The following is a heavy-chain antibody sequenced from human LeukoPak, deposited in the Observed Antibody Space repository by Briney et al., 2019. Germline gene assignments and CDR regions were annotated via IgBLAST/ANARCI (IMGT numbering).Heavy chain of an antibody. CDR1: GDSVSSNSAA. CDR2: TYYRSKWYN. V-gene: IGHV6-1*01. D-gene: IGHD3-9*01. CDR3: ARGYDILTGYYVDYYYYGMDV. Sequence: SQTLSLTCAISGDSVSSNSAAWNWIRQSPSRGLEWLGRTYYRSKWYNDYAVSVKSRITINPDTSKNQCSLQLNSVTPEDTAVYYCARGYDILTGYYVDYYYYGMDVWGKGTTVTVSS. J-gene: IGHJ6*04.